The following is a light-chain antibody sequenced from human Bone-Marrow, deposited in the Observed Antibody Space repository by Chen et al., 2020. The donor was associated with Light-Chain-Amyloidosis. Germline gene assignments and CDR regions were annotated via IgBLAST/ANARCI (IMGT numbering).Light chain of an antibody. CDR1: QRVLYSSNNKNF. V-gene: IGKV4-1*01. Sequence: DIVMTQSPDSLAVSLRERATTNCKASQRVLYSSNNKNFLAWYQQKAGQPPKLLIYWASTRESRIPDRFSGSGSGTDFTLTISSLQAEDVAVYYSQQYFGSLFSFGQGTRLEIK. CDR3: QQYFGSLFS. J-gene: IGKJ5*01. CDR2: WAS.